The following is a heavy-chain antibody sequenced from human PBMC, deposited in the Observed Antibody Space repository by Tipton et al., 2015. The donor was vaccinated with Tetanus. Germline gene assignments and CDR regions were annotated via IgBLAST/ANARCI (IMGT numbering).Heavy chain of an antibody. CDR3: ARDYPDFDY. J-gene: IGHJ4*02. CDR1: GFTFSGFP. D-gene: IGHD3-16*02. CDR2: ISDSGDEL. Sequence: SLRLSCAASGFTFSGFPMNWVRQAPGKGLEWVSGISDSGDELFYADSVKGRFTVSRDNSKNTLYLQMSNLRAEDTAVYYCARDYPDFDYWGQGTLVTVSS. V-gene: IGHV3-23*01.